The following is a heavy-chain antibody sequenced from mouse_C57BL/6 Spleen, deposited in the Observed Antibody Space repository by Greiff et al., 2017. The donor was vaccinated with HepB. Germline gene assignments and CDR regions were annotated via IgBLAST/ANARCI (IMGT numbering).Heavy chain of an antibody. D-gene: IGHD1-1*01. CDR1: GYTFTSYW. Sequence: QVQLQQPGAELVRPGTSVKLSCKASGYTFTSYWMHWVKQRPGQGLEWIGVIDPSDSYTNYNQKFKGKATLTVDTSSSTAYMQHSSLTSEDSAVYYCARRGGSSHWYFDVWGTGTTVTVSS. V-gene: IGHV1-59*01. J-gene: IGHJ1*03. CDR3: ARRGGSSHWYFDV. CDR2: IDPSDSYT.